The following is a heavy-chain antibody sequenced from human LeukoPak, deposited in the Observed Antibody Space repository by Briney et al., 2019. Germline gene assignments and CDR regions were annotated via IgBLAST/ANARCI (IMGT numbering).Heavy chain of an antibody. Sequence: GGSLRLSCTTSGFNFRAYWMGWVRQAPGKGLEWVAVISFDGRNKYYADSVKGRFTISRGNSKNTLYLQMNSLRAEDTAVYYCARVPSPYYDILTGYPFDYWGQGTLVTVSS. V-gene: IGHV3-30*19. D-gene: IGHD3-9*01. CDR2: ISFDGRNK. CDR3: ARVPSPYYDILTGYPFDY. J-gene: IGHJ4*02. CDR1: GFNFRAYW.